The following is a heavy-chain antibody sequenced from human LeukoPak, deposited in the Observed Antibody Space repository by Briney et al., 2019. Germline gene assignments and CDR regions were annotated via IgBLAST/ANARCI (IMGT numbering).Heavy chain of an antibody. D-gene: IGHD3-10*01. CDR3: ARDNWFGEPRDYFDY. Sequence: GGSLRLSCAASGFTFSRYGMHWVRQAPGKGLEWVAVIWYDGSNKYYADSVKGRFTISRDNSKNTLYLQMNSLRAEDTAVYYCARDNWFGEPRDYFDYWGQGTLVTVSS. CDR2: IWYDGSNK. CDR1: GFTFSRYG. J-gene: IGHJ4*02. V-gene: IGHV3-33*01.